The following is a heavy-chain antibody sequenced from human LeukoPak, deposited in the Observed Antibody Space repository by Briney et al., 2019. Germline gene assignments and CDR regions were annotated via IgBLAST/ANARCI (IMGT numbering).Heavy chain of an antibody. V-gene: IGHV3-64*01. Sequence: PGGSLRLSCAASGFTFSRYSMHWVRQAPGKGLEYVSAISNNGGSTYYAKSVKGRFTISRDNSKNTLYLQMGSLRAEDMAVYYCARTSIVAREADYWGQGTLVTVSS. D-gene: IGHD5-12*01. CDR2: ISNNGGST. J-gene: IGHJ4*02. CDR1: GFTFSRYS. CDR3: ARTSIVAREADY.